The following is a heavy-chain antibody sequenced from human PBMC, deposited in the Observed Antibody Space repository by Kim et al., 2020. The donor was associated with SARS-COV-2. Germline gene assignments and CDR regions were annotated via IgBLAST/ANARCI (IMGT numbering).Heavy chain of an antibody. CDR3: AKLNYRDSRGHRLPFDI. D-gene: IGHD3-22*01. Sequence: SETLSLTCTVSGGSISGSTFYWGWIRQPPGKGLAWIGHIFSGGTTYYKSSRKSRVTISVDTSKHHFSLELTSVTAADTAVYYCAKLNYRDSRGHRLPFDIWDQGTMVTVSS. CDR1: GGSISGSTFY. V-gene: IGHV4-39*02. J-gene: IGHJ3*02. CDR2: IFSGGTT.